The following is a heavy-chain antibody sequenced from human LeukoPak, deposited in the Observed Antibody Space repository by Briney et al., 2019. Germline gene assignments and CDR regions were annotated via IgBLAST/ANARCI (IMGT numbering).Heavy chain of an antibody. Sequence: PSETLSLTCTVSGGSISTGSYYWGWIRRPPGKGLEWIGSTYYSGSTYYNPSLKSRVTISVDTSKNQFSLKLTSVTAADTAVYYCARLGYCSGGSCYLLSWFDPWGQGTLVPVSS. CDR1: GGSISTGSYY. D-gene: IGHD2-15*01. V-gene: IGHV4-39*01. CDR2: TYYSGST. J-gene: IGHJ5*02. CDR3: ARLGYCSGGSCYLLSWFDP.